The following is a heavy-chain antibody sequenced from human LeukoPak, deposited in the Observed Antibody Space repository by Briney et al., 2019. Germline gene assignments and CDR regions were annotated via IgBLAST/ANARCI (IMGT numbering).Heavy chain of an antibody. D-gene: IGHD2/OR15-2a*01. V-gene: IGHV3-30*18. CDR1: GFTFSSYG. Sequence: GRSLRLSCAASGFTFSSYGMHWVRQAPGKGLEWVAVLSYDGSNNYYADSVKGRFTISRDNSKSTLYLQMSSLRPEDTAVYYCVKDNREEDWFDPWGQGTLVTVSS. CDR2: LSYDGSNN. J-gene: IGHJ5*02. CDR3: VKDNREEDWFDP.